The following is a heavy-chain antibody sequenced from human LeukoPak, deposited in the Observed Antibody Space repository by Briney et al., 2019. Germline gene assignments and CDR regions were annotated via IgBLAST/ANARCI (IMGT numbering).Heavy chain of an antibody. Sequence: SETLSLTCTVSGGSISSYYWSWIRQPPGKGLEWIGYIYYSGSTNYNPSLKSRVTISVDTSKNQFSLKLSSVTAADTAVYYCARDTTSDYYDSSGYIRGGGWFDPWGQGTLVTVSS. CDR1: GGSISSYY. CDR2: IYYSGST. CDR3: ARDTTSDYYDSSGYIRGGGWFDP. J-gene: IGHJ5*02. V-gene: IGHV4-59*01. D-gene: IGHD3-22*01.